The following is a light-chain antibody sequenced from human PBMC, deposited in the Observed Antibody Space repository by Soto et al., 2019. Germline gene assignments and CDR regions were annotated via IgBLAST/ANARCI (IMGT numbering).Light chain of an antibody. CDR1: SSDIGGYDY. V-gene: IGLV2-14*01. CDR2: DVT. CDR3: SSYAGSRILV. J-gene: IGLJ2*01. Sequence: QSALTQPASVSGSPGQSVTISCTGTSSDIGGYDYVAWYQQHPGKAPKLMIYDVTNRPSGFSSRFSGSTSGNTASLTLSGLPAEDEADYYCSSYAGSRILVFGGGNKLTVL.